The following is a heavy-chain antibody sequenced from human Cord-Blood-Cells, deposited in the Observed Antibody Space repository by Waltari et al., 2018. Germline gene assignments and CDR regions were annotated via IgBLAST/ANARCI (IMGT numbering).Heavy chain of an antibody. J-gene: IGHJ4*02. Sequence: QVQLQQWGAGLLKPSETLSLTCAVYGGSFSGYYWSWIRQPPGKGLEWVGEIKHSGSTNDNPSLKSRVTISVDTSKNEFSLKLSSVTAADTAVYYCAGVRVGLGDYWGQGTLVTVSS. CDR1: GGSFSGYY. V-gene: IGHV4-34*01. CDR3: AGVRVGLGDY. D-gene: IGHD1-26*01. CDR2: IKHSGST.